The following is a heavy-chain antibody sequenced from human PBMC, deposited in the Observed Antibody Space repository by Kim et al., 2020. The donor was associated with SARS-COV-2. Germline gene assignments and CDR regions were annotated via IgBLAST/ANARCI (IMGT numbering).Heavy chain of an antibody. J-gene: IGHJ3*02. CDR2: T. Sequence: TYYNPALKSRVTMSVDTSKNQFSLKLSSVTAADTAVYYCAGGGSSGFFDIWGQGTMVTVSS. CDR3: AGGGSSGFFDI. V-gene: IGHV4-39*01. D-gene: IGHD2-15*01.